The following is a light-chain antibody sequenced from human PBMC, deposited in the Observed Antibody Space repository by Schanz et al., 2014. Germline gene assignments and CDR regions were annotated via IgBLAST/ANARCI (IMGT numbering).Light chain of an antibody. CDR2: EVT. Sequence: QSALTQPPSASGSPGQSVTISCTGTSSDIGGYNFVSWYQQHPGEAPKLMMYEVTKRPSGVPDRFSGSKSGNTASLTVSWLQAEDEADYYCGSYAGNINWVFGGGTKLTVL. CDR3: GSYAGNINWV. J-gene: IGLJ3*02. V-gene: IGLV2-8*01. CDR1: SSDIGGYNF.